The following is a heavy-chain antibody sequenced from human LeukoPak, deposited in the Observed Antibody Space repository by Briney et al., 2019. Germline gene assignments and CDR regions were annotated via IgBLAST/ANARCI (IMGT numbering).Heavy chain of an antibody. CDR1: GFTFSHFA. Sequence: PGGSLRLSCAASGFTFSHFAMHWVRQAPGKGLEWVAVISYDGKKNYYADSVKGRFTLTRGDSANTLSLQMNSLRAEDTAVYYCVRGSKIRGVIPEGEFDYWGQGTLVTVSS. V-gene: IGHV3-30*03. CDR2: ISYDGKKN. J-gene: IGHJ4*02. D-gene: IGHD3-10*01. CDR3: VRGSKIRGVIPEGEFDY.